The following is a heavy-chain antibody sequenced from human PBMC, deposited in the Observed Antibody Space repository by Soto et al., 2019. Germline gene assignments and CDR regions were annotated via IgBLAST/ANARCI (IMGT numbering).Heavy chain of an antibody. J-gene: IGHJ5*02. D-gene: IGHD3-10*01. Sequence: SETLSLTCTVSGVSITNYFWAWIRQSPGKGLEWIGKIYYTGTTYYNPSLKSRLTISVDTSKNQFSLKLTSVTTADAAVYYCEREITENWFDPWGQGDLVTVSS. CDR3: EREITENWFDP. V-gene: IGHV4-59*01. CDR2: IYYTGTT. CDR1: GVSITNYF.